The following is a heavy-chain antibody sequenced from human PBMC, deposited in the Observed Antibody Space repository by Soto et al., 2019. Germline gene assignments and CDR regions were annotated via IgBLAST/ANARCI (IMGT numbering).Heavy chain of an antibody. J-gene: IGHJ3*02. CDR3: ARGRGGTYDAFDI. CDR1: ASSISTYF. D-gene: IGHD1-26*01. V-gene: IGHV4-59*01. CDR2: IYYSGTT. Sequence: SETLSLTCTVSASSISTYFWSWIRQPPGKGLEWIGYIYYSGTTNYNPSLKSRVTILLDTSKNQFSLRLSSVTAADTAVYYCARGRGGTYDAFDIWGQGTLVTV.